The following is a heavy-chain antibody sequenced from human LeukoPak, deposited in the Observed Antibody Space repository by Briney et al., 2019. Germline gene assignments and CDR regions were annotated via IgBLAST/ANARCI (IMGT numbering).Heavy chain of an antibody. CDR3: ARDAPLGGFDY. CDR2: ISSSSSYI. Sequence: GGSLRLSCAASGFTFSSYSMNWVRQAPGKGLEWVSSISSSSSYIYYADSEKGRFTISRDNAKNSLYLQMNSLRAEDTAVYYCARDAPLGGFDYWGQGTLVTVSS. V-gene: IGHV3-21*01. J-gene: IGHJ4*02. CDR1: GFTFSSYS. D-gene: IGHD3-10*01.